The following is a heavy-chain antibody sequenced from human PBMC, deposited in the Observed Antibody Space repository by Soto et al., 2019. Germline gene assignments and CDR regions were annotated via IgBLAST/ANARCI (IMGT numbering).Heavy chain of an antibody. J-gene: IGHJ3*02. V-gene: IGHV1-18*01. D-gene: IGHD2-21*01. CDR1: GYTFSRFG. CDR2: ISAYNENT. Sequence: QLQLVQSGAEVKKPGASVKVSCKASGYTFSRFGITWVRQAPGQGLEWMGWISAYNENTNYAQKFQGRVTMTTDTSTSIAYMELRSLRSDDTAVYYCARGKVTFDIWGQGTMVTVSS. CDR3: ARGKVTFDI.